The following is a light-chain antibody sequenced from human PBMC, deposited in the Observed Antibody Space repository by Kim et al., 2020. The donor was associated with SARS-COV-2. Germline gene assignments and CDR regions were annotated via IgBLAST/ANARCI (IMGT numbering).Light chain of an antibody. CDR2: VNSDGSH. CDR1: RGHSSYA. CDR3: QTWGSGIRV. J-gene: IGLJ3*02. Sequence: AAGKRTCTRRRGHSSYAIAWHQQQPEKGPRYLMKVNSDGSHSKGDGIPDRFSGSSSGAERYLTISSLQSEDEADYYCQTWGSGIRVFGGGTKVTVL. V-gene: IGLV4-69*01.